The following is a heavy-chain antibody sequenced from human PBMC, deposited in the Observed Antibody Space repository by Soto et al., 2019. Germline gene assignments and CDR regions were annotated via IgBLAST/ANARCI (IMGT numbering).Heavy chain of an antibody. D-gene: IGHD3-3*01. CDR2: ISPFNGNT. CDR3: AKDQGYDFWSGYQSRYGMDV. V-gene: IGHV1-18*01. J-gene: IGHJ6*02. Sequence: ASVKVSCKSSGYPFTHYGITWVRQAPGQGPEWMGWISPFNGNTNYGQTLQGRVTLTTDTSTSTVYMELRSLRSDDTAVYYCAKDQGYDFWSGYQSRYGMDVWGQGTTVTVSS. CDR1: GYPFTHYG.